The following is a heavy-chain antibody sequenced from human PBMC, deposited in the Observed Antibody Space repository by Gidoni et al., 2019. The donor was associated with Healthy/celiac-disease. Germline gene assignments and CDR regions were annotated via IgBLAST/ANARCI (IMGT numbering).Heavy chain of an antibody. Sequence: QVQLVQSGAEVKKPGASVKVSCKASGYTFTSYDINWVRQATGQGLEWMGWMNPNSGNTGYAQKFQGRVTMTRNTSISTAYMELSSLRSEDTAVYYCARGREYSSSWPNYYYDYGMDVWGQGTTVTVSS. D-gene: IGHD6-13*01. CDR2: MNPNSGNT. CDR3: ARGREYSSSWPNYYYDYGMDV. V-gene: IGHV1-8*01. CDR1: GYTFTSYD. J-gene: IGHJ6*02.